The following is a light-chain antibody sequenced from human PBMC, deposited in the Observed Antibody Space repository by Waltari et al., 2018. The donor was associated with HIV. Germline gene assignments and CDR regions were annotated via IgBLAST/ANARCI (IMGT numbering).Light chain of an antibody. J-gene: IGLJ2*01. CDR2: ADK. Sequence: SYVLTQPPSVSVAPGQTAKITCAGDRPAIKNVHWYQKKPGQAPLLVMYADKDRPSNIPDRFSGSNFVNTATLTITRVEVGDEADYYCQVCERSTGYRVVLGGGTKLTVL. CDR1: RPAIKN. V-gene: IGLV3-21*01. CDR3: QVCERSTGYRVV.